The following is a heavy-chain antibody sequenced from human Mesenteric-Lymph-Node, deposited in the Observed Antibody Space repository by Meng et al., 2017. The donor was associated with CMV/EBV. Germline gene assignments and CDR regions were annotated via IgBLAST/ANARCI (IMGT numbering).Heavy chain of an antibody. J-gene: IGHJ4*02. D-gene: IGHD3-10*01. CDR3: AHLTYYYGSGSYSPFDY. CDR1: SRSTSGVG. V-gene: IGHV2-5*02. Sequence: SRSTSGVGVGWIRQPPGKALEWLALIYWDDDKRYSPSLKSRITITKDTSKNQVVLTMTNMDPVDTATYYCAHLTYYYGSGSYSPFDYWGQGTLVTVSS. CDR2: IYWDDDK.